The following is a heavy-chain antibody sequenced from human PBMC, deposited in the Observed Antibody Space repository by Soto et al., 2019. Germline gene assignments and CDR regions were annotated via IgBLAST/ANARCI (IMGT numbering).Heavy chain of an antibody. V-gene: IGHV4-34*01. J-gene: IGHJ4*02. CDR2: INHSGST. D-gene: IGHD6-13*01. CDR3: PQLVQGGGFDY. CDR1: GGSFSGYY. Sequence: SETLSLTCAVYGGSFSGYYWSWIRQPPGKGLEWIGEINHSGSTNYNPSLKSRVTISVDTSKNQFSLKLSSVTAADTAVYYCPQLVQGGGFDYWGQGTLVTV.